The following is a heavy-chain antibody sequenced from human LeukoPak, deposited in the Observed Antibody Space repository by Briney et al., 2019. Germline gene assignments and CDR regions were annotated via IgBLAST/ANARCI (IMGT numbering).Heavy chain of an antibody. CDR3: ARTEAAAGTSLFDY. J-gene: IGHJ4*02. V-gene: IGHV4-39*07. CDR2: IYHSGST. D-gene: IGHD6-13*01. Sequence: PSETLSLTCTVSGGSISSSSYYWGWIRQPPGKGLEWIGSIYHSGSTYYNPSLKSRVTISVDTSKNQFSLKLSSVTAADTAVYYCARTEAAAGTSLFDYWSQGTLVTVSS. CDR1: GGSISSSSYY.